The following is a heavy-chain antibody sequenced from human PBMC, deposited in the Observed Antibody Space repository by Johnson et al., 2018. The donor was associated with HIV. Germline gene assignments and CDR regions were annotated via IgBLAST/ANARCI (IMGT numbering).Heavy chain of an antibody. V-gene: IGHV3-48*04. J-gene: IGHJ3*02. D-gene: IGHD2-2*01. Sequence: VQLVESGGGLVQPGGSLRLSCAASGFTFSSYAMHWVRQAPGKGLEWVSYISSSGSTIYYADSVKGRFTISRDNAKNSLYLQMNSLRAEDTAVYYCARPLPAAYYAFDIWGQGTMVTVSS. CDR3: ARPLPAAYYAFDI. CDR2: ISSSGSTI. CDR1: GFTFSSYA.